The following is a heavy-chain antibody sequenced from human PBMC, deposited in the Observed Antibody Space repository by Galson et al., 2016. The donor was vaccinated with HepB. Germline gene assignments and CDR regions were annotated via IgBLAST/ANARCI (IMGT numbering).Heavy chain of an antibody. CDR2: ISGSGGST. CDR1: EFTFSSYA. D-gene: IGHD3-10*01. CDR3: AKCLWVRGVYPFDP. J-gene: IGHJ5*02. V-gene: IGHV3-23*01. Sequence: SLRLSCAASEFTFSSYAMNWVRQAPGKGLEWVSAISGSGGSTSYADSVKGRFTISIDNSKNTLYLQMNSLRAEDTAVYHCAKCLWVRGVYPFDPWGQGTLVTVSS.